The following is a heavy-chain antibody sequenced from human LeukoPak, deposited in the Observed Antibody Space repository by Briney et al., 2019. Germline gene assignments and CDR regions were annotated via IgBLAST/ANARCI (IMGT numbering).Heavy chain of an antibody. Sequence: GGSLRLSCVASGFTFSDYAMTWVRQAPGKGLEWVSAISDGGGDTYYADSVKGRFTISRDNSKNTLYLQMNSLRAEDTAVYYCAKSGVVTSYYFDYWGQGTLVTVSS. J-gene: IGHJ4*02. CDR1: GFTFSDYA. V-gene: IGHV3-23*01. CDR2: ISDGGGDT. CDR3: AKSGVVTSYYFDY. D-gene: IGHD3-3*01.